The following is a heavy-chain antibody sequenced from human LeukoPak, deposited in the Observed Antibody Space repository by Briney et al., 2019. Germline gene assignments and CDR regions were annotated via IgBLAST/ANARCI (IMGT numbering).Heavy chain of an antibody. D-gene: IGHD6-13*01. V-gene: IGHV3-33*01. CDR3: ARDRYSSMWSVFEY. J-gene: IGHJ4*02. CDR1: GFTFSSFA. Sequence: GGSLRLSCAASGFTFSSFAMHWVRQSPGKGLERVAVIWYDGSNKLYADSVKGRFTISRDNSRNTLYLQMNSLSAEDTAVYYCARDRYSSMWSVFEYWGQGALVTVSS. CDR2: IWYDGSNK.